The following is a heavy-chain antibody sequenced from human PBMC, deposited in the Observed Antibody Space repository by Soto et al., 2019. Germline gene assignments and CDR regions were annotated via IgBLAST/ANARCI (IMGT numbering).Heavy chain of an antibody. Sequence: SETLSLTCTVSGDSVSSGSYRWTWIRQPPGKGLEYIGSIYYTGSTNYNPSLKSRVSISLDTPRNLFSLKVTSVIAADTAVYFCARGDYQNWFDPWGLGTLVTVSS. CDR2: IYYTGST. J-gene: IGHJ5*02. CDR3: ARGDYQNWFDP. V-gene: IGHV4-61*03. CDR1: GDSVSSGSYR. D-gene: IGHD3-10*01.